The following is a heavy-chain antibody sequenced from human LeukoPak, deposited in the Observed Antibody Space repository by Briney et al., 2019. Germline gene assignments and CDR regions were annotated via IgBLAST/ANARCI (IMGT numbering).Heavy chain of an antibody. V-gene: IGHV3-33*01. Sequence: PGRSLRLSCAASGFTFSSYGMHWVRQAPGKGLEWVAVVWYDGSNKYYADSVKGRFTISRDNSKNTLYLQMNSLRAEDTAVYYCARTCGYPCPFDIWGQGTMVTVSS. J-gene: IGHJ3*02. CDR1: GFTFSSYG. CDR2: VWYDGSNK. CDR3: ARTCGYPCPFDI. D-gene: IGHD1-1*01.